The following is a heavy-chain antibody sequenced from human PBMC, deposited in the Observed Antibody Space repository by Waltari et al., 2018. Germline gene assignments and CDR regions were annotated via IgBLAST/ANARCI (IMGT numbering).Heavy chain of an antibody. CDR1: GLILSDYA. V-gene: IGHV3-73*01. D-gene: IGHD7-27*01. Sequence: EVQLVESGEALVQPGWSLKLSCAASGLILSDYAIHWVRQASGKGLEWVGGSRRIFKDEKTAYAESAQGRFTISSEDSKNTAYLEMNSRKTDDTAVYYCIRPFEMGIDWGQGTQVTVSS. CDR3: IRPFEMGID. CDR2: SRRIFKDEKT. J-gene: IGHJ4*02.